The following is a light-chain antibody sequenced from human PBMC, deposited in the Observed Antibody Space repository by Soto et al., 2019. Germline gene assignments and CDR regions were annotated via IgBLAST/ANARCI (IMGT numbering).Light chain of an antibody. CDR2: GES. Sequence: EIVLTQSPGTLSLSPGERATLSCRASQSVSSSYLAWYQQKPGQAPRLLIYGESSRATGIPDRFSGSGSGTDFPLTISRLEAEDFAVYYCQQYGSSPLWTFGQGTKVEIK. V-gene: IGKV3-20*01. CDR1: QSVSSSY. CDR3: QQYGSSPLWT. J-gene: IGKJ1*01.